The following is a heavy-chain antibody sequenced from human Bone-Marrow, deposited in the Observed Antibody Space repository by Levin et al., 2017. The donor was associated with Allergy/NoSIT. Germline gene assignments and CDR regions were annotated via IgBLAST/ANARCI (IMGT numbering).Heavy chain of an antibody. CDR2: ISGSGGST. D-gene: IGHD1-26*01. CDR1: GFTFSSYA. V-gene: IGHV3-23*01. CDR3: AKDGSGWDQDY. J-gene: IGHJ4*02. Sequence: GESLKISCAASGFTFSSYAMSWVRQAPGKGLEWVSAISGSGGSTYYADSVKGRFTISRDNSKNTLYLQMNSLRAEDTAVYYCAKDGSGWDQDYWGQGTLVTVSS.